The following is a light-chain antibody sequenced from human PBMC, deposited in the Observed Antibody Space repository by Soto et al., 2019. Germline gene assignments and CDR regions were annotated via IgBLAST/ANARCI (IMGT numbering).Light chain of an antibody. CDR1: QSVSSN. V-gene: IGKV3-11*01. Sequence: EIVLPQSPATLSLSPGERATLSFRASQSVSSNLAWYQQKPGQAPRLLSYDASNRATGIPARFSGSGSGTDFTLTISSLEPDDFAVYYCQQRSNWPPLTFGGGTKVESK. CDR2: DAS. J-gene: IGKJ4*01. CDR3: QQRSNWPPLT.